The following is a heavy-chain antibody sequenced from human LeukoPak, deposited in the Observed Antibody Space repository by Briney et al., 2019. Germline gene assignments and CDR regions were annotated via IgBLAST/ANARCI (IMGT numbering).Heavy chain of an antibody. CDR3: ARHYYDSSGYLDY. CDR2: IYYSGST. CDR1: GGSISSSSYY. D-gene: IGHD3-22*01. Sequence: SETLSLTCTVSGGSISSSSYYWGWIRQPPGKGLEWIGSIYYSGSTYYNPSLKSRVTISVDTSKNQLSLKLSSVTAADTAVYYCARHYYDSSGYLDYWGQGTLVTVSS. J-gene: IGHJ4*02. V-gene: IGHV4-39*01.